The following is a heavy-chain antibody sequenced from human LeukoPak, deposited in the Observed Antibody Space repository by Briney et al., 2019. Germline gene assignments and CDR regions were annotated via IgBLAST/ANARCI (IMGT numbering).Heavy chain of an antibody. CDR2: INTNTGNT. J-gene: IGHJ6*02. CDR3: ARAVHHGLLHLPYGIDV. D-gene: IGHD1-1*01. CDR1: GYTFTSYA. V-gene: IGHV7-4-1*02. Sequence: APVKLSSKAAGYTFTSYAMNWVRQAPGQGLEWMGWINTNTGNTTYAQGFTGRFVFSLDTSVSTAYLQISSLKAEDTAVYYCARAVHHGLLHLPYGIDVWGQGTTVTVSS.